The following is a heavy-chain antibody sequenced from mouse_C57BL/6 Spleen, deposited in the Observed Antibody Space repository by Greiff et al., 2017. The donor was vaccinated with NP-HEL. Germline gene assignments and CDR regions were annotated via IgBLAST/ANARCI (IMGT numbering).Heavy chain of an antibody. CDR3: ARVEYYVDY. Sequence: EVQLQQSGPGLVKPSQSLSLTCSVTGYSITSGYYWNWIRQFPGNKLEWMGYISYDGSNNYNPSLKNRISITRDTSKNQFFLKLNSVTTEDTATYYCARVEYYVDYWGQGTTLTVSS. CDR1: GYSITSGYY. CDR2: ISYDGSN. V-gene: IGHV3-6*01. J-gene: IGHJ2*01.